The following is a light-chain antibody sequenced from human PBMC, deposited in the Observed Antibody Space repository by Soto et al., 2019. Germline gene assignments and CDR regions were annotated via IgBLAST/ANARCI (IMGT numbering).Light chain of an antibody. CDR1: QRISSY. CDR2: AAS. V-gene: IGKV1-39*01. J-gene: IGKJ2*01. CDR3: QQSYSTPPYT. Sequence: DIQMTQSPSSLSASVGDRVTITCRASQRISSYLNWYQQKPGKAPKLLIYAASSLQSGVPSRFSRSESGTDFTLTISSLQPEDFATYYCQQSYSTPPYTFGQGTKLDIK.